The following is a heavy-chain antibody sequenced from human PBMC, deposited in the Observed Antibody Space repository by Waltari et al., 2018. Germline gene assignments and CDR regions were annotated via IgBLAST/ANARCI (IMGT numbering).Heavy chain of an antibody. CDR3: AREGDDYYDSSGCL. CDR1: GFTFSSYG. Sequence: QVQLVESGGGVVQPGRSLRLSCAASGFTFSSYGMHWVRQAPGKGLEWVAVIWDDGSNKDYADSVKGRVTISRDNSKNTLYLQMNSLRAEDTAVYYCAREGDDYYDSSGCLWGQGTLVTVSS. J-gene: IGHJ4*02. CDR2: IWDDGSNK. V-gene: IGHV3-33*01. D-gene: IGHD3-22*01.